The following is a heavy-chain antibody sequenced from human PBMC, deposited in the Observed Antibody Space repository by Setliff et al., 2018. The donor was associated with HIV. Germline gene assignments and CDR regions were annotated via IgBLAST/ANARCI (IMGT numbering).Heavy chain of an antibody. D-gene: IGHD3-10*01. V-gene: IGHV4-31*03. CDR3: ARTKGGSKHGSFWDS. Sequence: SETLSLTCTVSGDSINTDGLYWTWIRQHPATGLEWIGYIHYNGITYYNPSLESRVSISVDLSKNQFSLKLSSVTVADTAVYYCARTKGGSKHGSFWDSWGQGILVTVSS. J-gene: IGHJ5*02. CDR2: IHYNGIT. CDR1: GDSINTDGLY.